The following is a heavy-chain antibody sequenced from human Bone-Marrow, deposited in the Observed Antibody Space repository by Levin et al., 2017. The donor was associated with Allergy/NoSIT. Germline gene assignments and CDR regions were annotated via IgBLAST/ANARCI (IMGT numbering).Heavy chain of an antibody. V-gene: IGHV1-2*02. CDR1: GYTFIDCY. CDR2: INPKNGDT. CDR3: ARDLAGGTYSYYHYMDV. D-gene: IGHD1-26*01. J-gene: IGHJ6*03. Sequence: ASVKVSCTTSGYTFIDCYVQWVRQAPGQGLEWIGLINPKNGDTKYAQKFQGRVTVTRDTSTKTVYMQMSGLRSDDTAVYYCARDLAGGTYSYYHYMDVWGKGATVTVSS.